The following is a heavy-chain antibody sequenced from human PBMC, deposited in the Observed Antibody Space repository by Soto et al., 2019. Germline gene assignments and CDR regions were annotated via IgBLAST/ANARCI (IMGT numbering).Heavy chain of an antibody. J-gene: IGHJ3*02. D-gene: IGHD4-17*01. CDR3: AREKEDDSGDYNAFDI. Sequence: QVQLQESGPGLVKPSQTLSLTCTVSGDSINNGDCYWSWLRQLPGKGLEWIGYIYYSGTNYYNTSLKSRVSMSVDTSKNQFSLNLTSVTAAATAVYYCAREKEDDSGDYNAFDIWGQGTVVTVSS. V-gene: IGHV4-31*03. CDR2: IYYSGTN. CDR1: GDSINNGDCY.